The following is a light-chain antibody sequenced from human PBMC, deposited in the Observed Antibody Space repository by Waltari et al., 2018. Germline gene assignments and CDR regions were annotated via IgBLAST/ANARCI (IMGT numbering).Light chain of an antibody. CDR2: EGS. V-gene: IGLV2-23*01. J-gene: IGLJ1*01. CDR1: RSDVGTYNL. Sequence: QSALTQPASVSGSPGQSITISCTRTRSDVGTYNLVSWYQQHPGKAPKLIIYEGSKRPSGVSHRFSGSKSGNTASLTISGLQAEDEADYYCCSYAGSSTYVFGTGTKVTVL. CDR3: CSYAGSSTYV.